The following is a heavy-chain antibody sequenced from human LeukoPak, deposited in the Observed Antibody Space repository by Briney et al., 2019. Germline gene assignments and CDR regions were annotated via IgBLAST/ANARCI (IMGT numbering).Heavy chain of an antibody. Sequence: ASVKVSCKASGYTFTSYDINWVRQAPGQGLEWMGGIIPIFGTANYAQKFQGRVTITTDESTSTAYMELSSLRSEDTAVYYCARQETIFGELDYWGQGTLVTVSS. V-gene: IGHV1-69*05. J-gene: IGHJ4*02. CDR1: GYTFTSYD. D-gene: IGHD3-3*01. CDR3: ARQETIFGELDY. CDR2: IIPIFGTA.